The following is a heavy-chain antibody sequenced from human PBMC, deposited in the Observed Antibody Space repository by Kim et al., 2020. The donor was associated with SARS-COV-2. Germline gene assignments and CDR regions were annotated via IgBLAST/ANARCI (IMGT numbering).Heavy chain of an antibody. Sequence: GGSLRLSCAASGFTFSSYAMSWVRQAPGKGLEWVSAISGSGGSTYYADSVKGRFTISRDNSKNTLYLQMNSLRAEDTAVYYCAKDPPRTVTTSYYYYGMDVWGQGTTVTVSS. J-gene: IGHJ6*02. D-gene: IGHD4-17*01. V-gene: IGHV3-23*01. CDR2: ISGSGGST. CDR3: AKDPPRTVTTSYYYYGMDV. CDR1: GFTFSSYA.